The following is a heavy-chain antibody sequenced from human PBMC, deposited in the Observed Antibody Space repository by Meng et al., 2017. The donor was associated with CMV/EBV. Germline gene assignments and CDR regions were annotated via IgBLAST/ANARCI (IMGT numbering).Heavy chain of an antibody. CDR3: ARGGPYYFDY. Sequence: SVKVSCKASGGTFSSYTISWVRQAPGQGLEWMGRIIPILGIANYAQKFQGRVMITADKSTSTAYMELSSLRSEDTAVYYCARGGPYYFDYWGQGTLVTVSS. J-gene: IGHJ4*02. V-gene: IGHV1-69*02. D-gene: IGHD3-16*01. CDR2: IIPILGIA. CDR1: GGTFSSYT.